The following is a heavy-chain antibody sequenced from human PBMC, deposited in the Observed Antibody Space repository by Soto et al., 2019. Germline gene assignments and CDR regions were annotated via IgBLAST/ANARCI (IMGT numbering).Heavy chain of an antibody. D-gene: IGHD1-26*01. Sequence: HVQLVQSGAEVKKPGASVKVSCKASGYTFTSYGISWVRQAPGQGLEWMGWISAYNGNTNYAQKLQGRVTMTTDTSTSTAYMELRSLRSDDTAVYYCARCIVGASMRYYYYYYGMDVWGQGTTVTVS. CDR3: ARCIVGASMRYYYYYYGMDV. CDR1: GYTFTSYG. CDR2: ISAYNGNT. V-gene: IGHV1-18*01. J-gene: IGHJ6*02.